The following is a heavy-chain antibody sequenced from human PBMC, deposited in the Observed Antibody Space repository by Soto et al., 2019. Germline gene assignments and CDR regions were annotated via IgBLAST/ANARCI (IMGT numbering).Heavy chain of an antibody. V-gene: IGHV4-31*03. CDR3: ASRRYSGYDYYYYYGMDV. CDR1: GGSISSGGYY. D-gene: IGHD5-12*01. J-gene: IGHJ6*02. Sequence: SETLSLTCTVSGGSISSGGYYWSWIRQHPGKGLEWIGYIYYSGSTYYNPSLKSRVTISVDTSKNQFSLKLSSVTAADTAVYYCASRRYSGYDYYYYYGMDVWGQGTTVTVSS. CDR2: IYYSGST.